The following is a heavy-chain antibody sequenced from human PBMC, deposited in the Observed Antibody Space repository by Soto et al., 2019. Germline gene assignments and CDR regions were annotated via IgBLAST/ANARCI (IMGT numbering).Heavy chain of an antibody. CDR2: IDPSDSYT. V-gene: IGHV5-10-1*01. Sequence: LGESLKISCNGSGYSFTSYWISWVRQMPGKGLEWMGRIDPSDSYTNYSPSFQGHVTISADKSISTAYLQWSSLKASDTAMYYCASRRPGYSSGWYSWGQGTLVTVSS. D-gene: IGHD6-19*01. J-gene: IGHJ4*02. CDR3: ASRRPGYSSGWYS. CDR1: GYSFTSYW.